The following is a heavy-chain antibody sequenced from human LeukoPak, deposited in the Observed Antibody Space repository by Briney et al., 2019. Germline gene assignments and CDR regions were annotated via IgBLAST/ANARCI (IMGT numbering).Heavy chain of an antibody. J-gene: IGHJ6*03. Sequence: ASVKVSCKASGYTFSGSYIHWVWQAPGQGLEWMGRINPNSGDTNYAQNFQGRVTMTRDTSITTAYMELSSLTSADTAVYFCARSAEHCNNGVCFTDYYMDVWGKGTTVTVSS. CDR3: ARSAEHCNNGVCFTDYYMDV. CDR2: INPNSGDT. D-gene: IGHD2-8*01. V-gene: IGHV1-2*06. CDR1: GYTFSGSY.